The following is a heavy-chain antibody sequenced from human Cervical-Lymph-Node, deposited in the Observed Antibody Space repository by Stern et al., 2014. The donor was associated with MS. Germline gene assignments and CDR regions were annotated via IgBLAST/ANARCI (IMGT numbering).Heavy chain of an antibody. CDR3: VTDPLLGDYSSLRYYYYGVVV. CDR2: IKSKIDGGTT. D-gene: IGHD4-11*01. Sequence: EVQLVESGGGLVKPGGSLRLSCAASGFKFNNAWMSWVRQAPGKGLEWVGRIKSKIDGGTTDYAAPVKGRFTISRDDSKNTLYLQMNSLKTEETAVYYCVTDPLLGDYSSLRYYYYGVVVWGQGTTVTVSS. J-gene: IGHJ6*02. V-gene: IGHV3-15*01. CDR1: GFKFNNAW.